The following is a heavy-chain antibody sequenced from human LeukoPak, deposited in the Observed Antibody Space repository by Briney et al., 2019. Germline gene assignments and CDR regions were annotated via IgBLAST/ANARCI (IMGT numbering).Heavy chain of an antibody. V-gene: IGHV4-59*01. Sequence: SETLSLTCTVSGGSISSYYWSWIRQPPGKGLEWIGYIYYSGSTNYNPSLKSRVTISVDTSKNPFSLKLSSVTAADTAVYYCARVEEGYGSGRRENYYYYYMDVWGKGTTVTISS. J-gene: IGHJ6*03. D-gene: IGHD3-10*01. CDR3: ARVEEGYGSGRRENYYYYYMDV. CDR2: IYYSGST. CDR1: GGSISSYY.